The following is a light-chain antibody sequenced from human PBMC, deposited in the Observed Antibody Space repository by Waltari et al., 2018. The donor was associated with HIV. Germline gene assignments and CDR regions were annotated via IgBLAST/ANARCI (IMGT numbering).Light chain of an antibody. Sequence: EVVLTQSPGTLYLSPGERATLPCRASQRLKSNYLAWYQQKPGQAPRILIYGTSTRATGIPDRFSGSVSGTDFALTISRLEPEDFAVYFCHQYETSPLTFGGGTRVEV. V-gene: IGKV3-20*01. CDR2: GTS. CDR3: HQYETSPLT. CDR1: QRLKSNY. J-gene: IGKJ4*01.